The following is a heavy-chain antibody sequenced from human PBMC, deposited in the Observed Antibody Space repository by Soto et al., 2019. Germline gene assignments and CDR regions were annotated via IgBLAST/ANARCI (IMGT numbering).Heavy chain of an antibody. Sequence: GGSLRLSCAASGFTFSSYAMHWVRQAPGKGLEWVSSITGSSVSTYFVDSVKGRFTISRDNSKNTLYLQMNSLRAEDTAVYYCAKFREYYQGSGSRTYYFYGMDVWGQGTTVTVSS. CDR3: AKFREYYQGSGSRTYYFYGMDV. CDR1: GFTFSSYA. J-gene: IGHJ6*02. V-gene: IGHV3-23*01. CDR2: ITGSSVST. D-gene: IGHD3-10*01.